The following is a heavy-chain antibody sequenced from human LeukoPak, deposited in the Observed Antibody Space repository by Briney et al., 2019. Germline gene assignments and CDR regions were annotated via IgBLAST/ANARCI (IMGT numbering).Heavy chain of an antibody. J-gene: IGHJ3*02. CDR1: GFTFSRFA. D-gene: IGHD1-1*01. V-gene: IGHV3-23*01. CDR3: ANNGRHQTSVRAFDI. Sequence: GGSLSLFCAVSGFTFSRFAMRWVRRATGGGRVGVSAFCGSGGSTYYADSVKGRFTISRDNSKNTLYLQMNSLRAEDTAVYYCANNGRHQTSVRAFDIWGQGTMVTVSS. CDR2: FCGSGGST.